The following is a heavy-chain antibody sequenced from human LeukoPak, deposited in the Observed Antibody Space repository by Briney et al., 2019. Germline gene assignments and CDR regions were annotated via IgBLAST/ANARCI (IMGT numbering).Heavy chain of an antibody. D-gene: IGHD4-17*01. J-gene: IGHJ6*02. CDR3: ARADGDYVPYYYGMDV. CDR1: GGSISSYY. Sequence: SETLSLTCTVSGGSISSYYWSWIRQPAGKGLEWIGRIYTSGSTNYNPSLKSRVTMSVDTSKNQFSLKLSSVTAADTAVYYCARADGDYVPYYYGMDVWGQGTTVTVSS. CDR2: IYTSGST. V-gene: IGHV4-4*07.